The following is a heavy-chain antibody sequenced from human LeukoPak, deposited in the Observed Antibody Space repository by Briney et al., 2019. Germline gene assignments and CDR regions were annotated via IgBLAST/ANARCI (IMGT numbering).Heavy chain of an antibody. CDR2: IYYSGST. V-gene: IGHV4-39*02. CDR3: ARDQDYYGMDV. J-gene: IGHJ6*02. CDR1: GGSISSSSYY. Sequence: PSETLSLTCTVSGGSISSSSYYWGWIRQPPGKGLEWIGSIYYSGSTYYNPSLKSRVTISVDTSKNQFSLKLSSVTAADTAVYYCARDQDYYGMDVWGQGTTVTVSS.